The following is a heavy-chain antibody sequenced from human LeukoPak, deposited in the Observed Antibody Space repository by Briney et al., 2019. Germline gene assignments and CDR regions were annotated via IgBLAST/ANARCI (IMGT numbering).Heavy chain of an antibody. Sequence: PGGSLRLSCAASGFTVSSNYMSWVRQAPGKGLEWVSVIYSGGRTYYADSVKGRFTISRDNSKNTLYLQMNSLRAEDTAVHYCAGTTCGGDCYSEYWGQGTQVTVSS. D-gene: IGHD2-21*02. V-gene: IGHV3-53*01. CDR3: AGTTCGGDCYSEY. CDR2: IYSGGRT. J-gene: IGHJ4*02. CDR1: GFTVSSNY.